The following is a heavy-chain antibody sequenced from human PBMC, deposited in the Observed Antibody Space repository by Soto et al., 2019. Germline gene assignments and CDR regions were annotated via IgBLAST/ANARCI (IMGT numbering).Heavy chain of an antibody. Sequence: EVQLLESGGGLVQPGGSLRLSCAASGFTFNNYAMSWVLRAPGKGLEWVSTVGWSGSSTYYADSVKGRFTISRDNSKNTLYLQMSSLRAEDTAVDYCAKKYHYDSGTYLYHFAYWGQGTLVIVSS. CDR1: GFTFNNYA. J-gene: IGHJ4*02. CDR2: VGWSGSST. CDR3: AKKYHYDSGTYLYHFAY. D-gene: IGHD3-10*01. V-gene: IGHV3-23*01.